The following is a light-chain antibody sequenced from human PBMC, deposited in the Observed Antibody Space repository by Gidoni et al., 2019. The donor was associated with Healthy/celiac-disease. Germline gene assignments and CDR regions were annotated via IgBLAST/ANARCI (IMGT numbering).Light chain of an antibody. CDR3: SSYTSSSTLGV. CDR2: DVS. Sequence: QSALTQPASVSGSPGQSITISCTGTSSDVGGYHYVSWYQQLQGKAPKLMIYDVSNRPSGVSNRFSGSKSGNTASLTISGLQAEDEADYYCSSYTSSSTLGVFGGGTKLTVL. J-gene: IGLJ2*01. V-gene: IGLV2-14*03. CDR1: SSDVGGYHY.